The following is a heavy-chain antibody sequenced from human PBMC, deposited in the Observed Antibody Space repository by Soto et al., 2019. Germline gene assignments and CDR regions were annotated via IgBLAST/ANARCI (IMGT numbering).Heavy chain of an antibody. CDR2: MYYSGST. D-gene: IGHD1-26*01. CDR3: ARAYSGSYWYYFDY. Sequence: PSETLSLTCTVSGGSISSYYWNWIRQPPGKGLEWIGYMYYSGSTNYNPSLKTRVTISIDTSKNQFSLKLSSVTAADTAVYYCARAYSGSYWYYFDYWGQGTLVTVSS. CDR1: GGSISSYY. J-gene: IGHJ4*02. V-gene: IGHV4-59*01.